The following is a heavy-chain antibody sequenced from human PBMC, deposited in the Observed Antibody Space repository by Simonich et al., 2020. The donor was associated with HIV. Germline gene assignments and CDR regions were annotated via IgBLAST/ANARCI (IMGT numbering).Heavy chain of an antibody. Sequence: EVQLVESGGGLVQPGGSLKLSCAASGFTFSGSSMHWVRQASGKGLEWVGRIRSKANSDATTYAASVKGRFTISRDDSKNTAYLQMNSLKTEDTAVYYCSRQIVGATTAGYWGQGTLVTVSS. CDR3: SRQIVGATTAGY. V-gene: IGHV3-73*01. CDR2: IRSKANSDAT. J-gene: IGHJ4*02. D-gene: IGHD1-26*01. CDR1: GFTFSGSS.